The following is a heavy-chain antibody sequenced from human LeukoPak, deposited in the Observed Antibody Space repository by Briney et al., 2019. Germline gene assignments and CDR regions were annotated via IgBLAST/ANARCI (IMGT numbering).Heavy chain of an antibody. CDR3: ARGGLRNFDY. CDR2: IYYSGTA. J-gene: IGHJ4*02. CDR1: GGPISNYQ. Sequence: SETLSLTCTLSGGPISNYQWSWIRQPPGKGLEWIGNIYYSGTANYNPSLKSRVIISVDTSKNQFSLKLSPVTAADTAVYYCARGGLRNFDYWGQGTLVTVSP. V-gene: IGHV4-59*01.